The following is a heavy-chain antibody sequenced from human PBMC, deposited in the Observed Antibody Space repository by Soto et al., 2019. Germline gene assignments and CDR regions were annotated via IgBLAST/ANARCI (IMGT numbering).Heavy chain of an antibody. V-gene: IGHV1-18*01. D-gene: IGHD1-1*01. J-gene: IGHJ4*02. CDR2: ISAHNGNT. Sequence: QVHLVQSGAEVKKPGASVKVSCKGSGYAFTTYGITWVRQAPGQGLEWMGWISAHNGNTNYAQKLQGRVNVTRDTSTSTAYMELRGLRSDDTAVYYCARGRYGDYWGQGALVTVSS. CDR3: ARGRYGDY. CDR1: GYAFTTYG.